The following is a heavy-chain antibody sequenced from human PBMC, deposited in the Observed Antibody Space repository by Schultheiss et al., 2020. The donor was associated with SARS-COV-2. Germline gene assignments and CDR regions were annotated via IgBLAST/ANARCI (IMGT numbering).Heavy chain of an antibody. CDR1: GFTFSSYD. J-gene: IGHJ6*03. V-gene: IGHV3-13*01. CDR3: ARGGRSGSSYYYHYYMDV. Sequence: GGSLRLSCAASGFTFSSYDMHWVRQVPGKSLEWVSTLGFAGDVYYAGSVRGRFTISRDRGKTSLSLQMNNLRDDDTAIYFCARGGRSGSSYYYHYYMDVWGKGTTVTVSS. D-gene: IGHD6-6*01. CDR2: LGFAGDV.